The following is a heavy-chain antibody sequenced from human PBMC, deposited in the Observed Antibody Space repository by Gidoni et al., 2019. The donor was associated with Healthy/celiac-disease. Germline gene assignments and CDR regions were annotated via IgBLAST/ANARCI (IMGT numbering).Heavy chain of an antibody. CDR2: ISVSGGST. CDR1: GFTFSRYA. CDR3: AKDRPSGSYSPHFDY. D-gene: IGHD1-26*01. Sequence: EVQLLESGGGLVQPGGSLRLSCASSGFTFSRYAMSWVRQAPGKGLEWVSAISVSGGSTYYADSVKGRFTISRDNSKNTLYLQMNSLRAEDTAVYYCAKDRPSGSYSPHFDYWGQGTLVTVSS. V-gene: IGHV3-23*01. J-gene: IGHJ4*02.